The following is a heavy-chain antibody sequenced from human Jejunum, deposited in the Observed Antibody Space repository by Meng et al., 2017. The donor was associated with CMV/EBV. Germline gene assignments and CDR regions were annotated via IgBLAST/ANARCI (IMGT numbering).Heavy chain of an antibody. Sequence: VSCKAFCYPFINYDIGWVRQAPGQGLEWMGWISAYNGNTNYAQKFQDRVTMITDRSTSTVFMEMRSLRSDDTAVYYCARGQKWLMDYWGQGALVTVSS. CDR1: CYPFINYD. CDR3: ARGQKWLMDY. V-gene: IGHV1-18*01. D-gene: IGHD3-22*01. CDR2: ISAYNGNT. J-gene: IGHJ4*02.